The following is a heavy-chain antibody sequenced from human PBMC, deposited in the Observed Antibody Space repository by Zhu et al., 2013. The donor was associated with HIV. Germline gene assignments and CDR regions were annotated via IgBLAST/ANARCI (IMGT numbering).Heavy chain of an antibody. J-gene: IGHJ4*02. D-gene: IGHD2-8*01. CDR1: GFTFSDNY. Sequence: EVQLVESGGGLVQPGGSLRLSCAASGFTFSDNYMDWVRQAPGKGLEWVGRIRSKAGSYTTEYAASVKGRFTISRGDSKNSLYLQMNSLKIEDTAVYLLYYCGTIPRVDLGDRIFDYWGQGTLVTVSS. CDR3: YYCGTIPRVDLGDRIFDY. V-gene: IGHV3-72*01. CDR2: IRSKAGSYTT.